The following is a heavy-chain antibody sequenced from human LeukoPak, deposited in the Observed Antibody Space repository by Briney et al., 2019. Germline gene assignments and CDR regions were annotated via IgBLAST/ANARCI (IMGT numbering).Heavy chain of an antibody. J-gene: IGHJ4*02. CDR3: SEGYFEPFDH. Sequence: SETLSLTCVVSGASVSSSHWNWIRQLPGKGLEWIGCLSYTGKTDYNPSLTSRVTMSLDTSKNQVSLKLRSLTAAYTAIYCCSEGYFEPFDHWGQGTLVTVSS. CDR2: LSYTGKT. D-gene: IGHD2/OR15-2a*01. V-gene: IGHV4-59*02. CDR1: GASVSSSH.